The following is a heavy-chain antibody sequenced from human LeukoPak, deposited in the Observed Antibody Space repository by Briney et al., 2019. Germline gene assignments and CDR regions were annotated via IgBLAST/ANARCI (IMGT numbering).Heavy chain of an antibody. CDR3: ARGYIYYYYMDV. CDR1: GFTFSDYN. V-gene: IGHV3-11*01. D-gene: IGHD3-16*02. J-gene: IGHJ6*03. CDR2: ISRSGSTK. Sequence: GGSLRLSCAASGFTFSDYNMRWIRQAPGKGLEWVSSISRSGSTKYYADSVKGRFTISRDNAKNSLFLQMNSLRAEDTAVYYCARGYIYYYYMDVWGKGTTVTVSS.